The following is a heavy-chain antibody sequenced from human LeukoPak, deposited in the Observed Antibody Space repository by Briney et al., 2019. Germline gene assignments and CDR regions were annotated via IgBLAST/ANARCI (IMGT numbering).Heavy chain of an antibody. D-gene: IGHD3-3*01. V-gene: IGHV4-34*01. J-gene: IGHJ4*02. CDR3: ARHRRFLEWLSNALYFDY. CDR2: INHSGST. Sequence: PSETLSLTCAVYGGFFSGYYWSWIRQPPGKGLEWIGEINHSGSTNYNPSLKSRVTISVDTSKNQFSLKLSSVTAADTAVYYCARHRRFLEWLSNALYFDYWGQGTLVTVSS. CDR1: GGFFSGYY.